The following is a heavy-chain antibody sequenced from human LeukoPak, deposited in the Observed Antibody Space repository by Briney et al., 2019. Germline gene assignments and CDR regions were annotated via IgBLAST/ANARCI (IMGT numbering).Heavy chain of an antibody. CDR1: GYTFTVYY. Sequence: GASVTVSCKASGYTFTVYYMHWVRQAPGQGLEWMGWINPNSGGTNYAQKFHGRVTMTRVTSISTDYMLLSRLRPAATALFFCFRFSGNSGRYFDPFDYWGQGTLVTVSS. CDR2: INPNSGGT. V-gene: IGHV1-2*02. CDR3: FRFSGNSGRYFDPFDY. D-gene: IGHD1-26*01. J-gene: IGHJ4*02.